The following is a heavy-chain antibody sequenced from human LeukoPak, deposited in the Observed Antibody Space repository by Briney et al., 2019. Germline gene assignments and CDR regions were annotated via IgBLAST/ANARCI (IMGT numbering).Heavy chain of an antibody. J-gene: IGHJ5*02. V-gene: IGHV4-4*02. CDR1: GDSISNYW. CDR3: ARDYSGYDWSWFDP. D-gene: IGHD5-12*01. Sequence: PSGTLSLTCAVSGDSISNYWWSWVRQPPGKGLEWIGEIYHSGTTNSNPSLKSRLTISVDKSKNQFSLRLSSVTAADTAVYYCARDYSGYDWSWFDPWGQGTLVTVSS. CDR2: IYHSGTT.